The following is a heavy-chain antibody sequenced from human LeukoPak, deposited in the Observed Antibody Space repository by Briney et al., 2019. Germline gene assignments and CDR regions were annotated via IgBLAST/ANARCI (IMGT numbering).Heavy chain of an antibody. CDR2: IRNKANNYAT. V-gene: IGHV3-73*01. CDR3: TYTSSSGVVY. D-gene: IGHD6-6*01. CDR1: GFTFSVSA. J-gene: IGHJ4*02. Sequence: GGSLRLSCAASGFTFSVSAMYWVRQASGKGLEWVGRIRNKANNYATAYAASLKGRFTISGDDSKNTAYLQMNSLETEDTAMYYCTYTSSSGVVYWGQGTLVTVSS.